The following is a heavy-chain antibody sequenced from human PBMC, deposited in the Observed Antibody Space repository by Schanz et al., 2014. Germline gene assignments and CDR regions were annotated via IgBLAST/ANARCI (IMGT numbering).Heavy chain of an antibody. V-gene: IGHV1-18*04. J-gene: IGHJ4*02. CDR3: ARGFDFWDR. CDR1: GYTFSFTSYN. Sequence: QVQLVQSGAEVKKPGASVKVSCQASGYTFSFTSYNVHWVRQAPGQGPEFMGWISTFRNEDTNSAQRFQGRLTMTTDTSTSTAYMELRSLRSDDTAVYYCARGFDFWDRWGQGTLVIVSS. D-gene: IGHD3-3*01. CDR2: ISTFRNEDT.